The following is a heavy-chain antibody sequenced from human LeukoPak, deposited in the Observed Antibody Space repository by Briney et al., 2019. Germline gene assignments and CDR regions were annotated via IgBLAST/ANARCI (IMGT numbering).Heavy chain of an antibody. J-gene: IGHJ4*02. Sequence: GGSLRLSCAASGFTFSSYAMSWVRQAPGKVLEWVSAINNGGGSTYYADSVKGRFTISRDNSRNTLYLQMNSLRAEDTAVYYCAKDNSYGNFDYWGQGTLVTVSS. CDR3: AKDNSYGNFDY. CDR1: GFTFSSYA. D-gene: IGHD5-18*01. CDR2: INNGGGST. V-gene: IGHV3-23*01.